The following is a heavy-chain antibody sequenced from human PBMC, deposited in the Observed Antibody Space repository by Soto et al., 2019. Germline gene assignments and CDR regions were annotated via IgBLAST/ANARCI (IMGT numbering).Heavy chain of an antibody. CDR3: GSMRMEMGAFYQYYGMDA. V-gene: IGHV1-69*02. CDR1: GGTFNSYN. Sequence: QVQLVQSGAEVKKPGSSVKVSCKASGGTFNSYNINWMRQAPGQGLEWMGRIIPMLEIPNYAQKFQGRVTITADQSTRTAYMELSSLRSEDTAVYFCGSMRMEMGAFYQYYGMDAWGQGTTVTVSS. CDR2: IIPMLEIP. D-gene: IGHD2-15*01. J-gene: IGHJ6*02.